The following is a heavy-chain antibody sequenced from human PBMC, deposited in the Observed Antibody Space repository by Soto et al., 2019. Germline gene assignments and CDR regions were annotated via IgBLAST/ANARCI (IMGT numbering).Heavy chain of an antibody. D-gene: IGHD1-26*01. Sequence: QVQLVQSGAEVKKPGSSVKVSCKASGGTFSSYAISWVRQAPGQGLEWMGGILPIFGTANYAKKFQGRVKITADESTSTAYMEMSSMRSEDTAGYYCARRSWVSRRRKNWYFDLWGRGNLVNVS. CDR3: ARRSWVSRRRKNWYFDL. J-gene: IGHJ2*01. CDR1: GGTFSSYA. V-gene: IGHV1-69*01. CDR2: ILPIFGTA.